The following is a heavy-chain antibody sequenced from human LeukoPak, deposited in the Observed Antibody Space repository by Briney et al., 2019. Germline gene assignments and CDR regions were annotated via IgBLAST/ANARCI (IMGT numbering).Heavy chain of an antibody. J-gene: IGHJ4*02. Sequence: GGSLRLSCGASGFTFSNYGMHWVRQAPGKGLEWVAVIWYDGVIKYYADSVKGRFTISRDNSKNTLFLQMNSLRADDTAVYYCTSAVVPNDYWGQGTPVTVSS. CDR1: GFTFSNYG. V-gene: IGHV3-33*01. CDR2: IWYDGVIK. CDR3: TSAVVPNDY.